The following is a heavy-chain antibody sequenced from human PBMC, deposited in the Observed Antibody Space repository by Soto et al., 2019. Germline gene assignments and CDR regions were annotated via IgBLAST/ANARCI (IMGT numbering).Heavy chain of an antibody. CDR3: AVPGAGDFDY. Sequence: ETLSLTCAFSGASISTNNWWGWFRQPPGKGLEWIGEVYHSGSTNCNPSLKSRVTISIDKSKNQFSLRLTSMTAADTAVYYCAVPGAGDFDYWSQGTLVTVSS. J-gene: IGHJ4*02. CDR2: VYHSGST. D-gene: IGHD6-13*01. V-gene: IGHV4-4*02. CDR1: GASISTNNW.